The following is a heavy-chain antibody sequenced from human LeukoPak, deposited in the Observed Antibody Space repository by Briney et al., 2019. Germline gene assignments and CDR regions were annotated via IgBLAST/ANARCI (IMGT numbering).Heavy chain of an antibody. D-gene: IGHD3-22*01. CDR2: ISWNSGSI. CDR3: AKDVDSVVITTGAFDY. V-gene: IGHV3-9*01. J-gene: IGHJ4*02. CDR1: GFPFDDYA. Sequence: GRSLRLSCAASGFPFDDYAMPWVRHAPGKGLEWVSGISWNSGSIGSADSVKGRFTISRDNAKNSLYLQMNSLRAEDTALYYCAKDVDSVVITTGAFDYWGQGTLVTVSS.